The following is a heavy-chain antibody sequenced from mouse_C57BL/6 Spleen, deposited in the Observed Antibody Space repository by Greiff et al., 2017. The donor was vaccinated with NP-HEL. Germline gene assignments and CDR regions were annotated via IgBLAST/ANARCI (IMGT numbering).Heavy chain of an antibody. Sequence: QVQLQQPGAELVRPGTSVKLSCKASGYTFTSYWMHWVKQRPGQGLEWIGVIDPSDSYTNYNQKFKGKATLTVDTSSSTAYMQLSSLTSEDSAVYYCARSGYDFDYWGQGTTLTVSS. CDR2: IDPSDSYT. CDR1: GYTFTSYW. CDR3: ARSGYDFDY. D-gene: IGHD3-1*01. V-gene: IGHV1-59*01. J-gene: IGHJ2*01.